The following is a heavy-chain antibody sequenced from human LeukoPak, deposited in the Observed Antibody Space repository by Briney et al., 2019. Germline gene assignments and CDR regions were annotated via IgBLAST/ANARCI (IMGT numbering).Heavy chain of an antibody. CDR3: AKSGYDSSGYYPFDY. CDR1: GFTFSSYA. V-gene: IGHV3-23*01. Sequence: PGGSLRLSCAASGFTFSSYAMSWVRQAPGKGLEWVSAISGSGGSTYYADSVKGRFTISRDNSKNTLYLQMNSLRAEDTAVYYCAKSGYDSSGYYPFDYWGQGTLVTVSS. J-gene: IGHJ4*02. CDR2: ISGSGGST. D-gene: IGHD3-22*01.